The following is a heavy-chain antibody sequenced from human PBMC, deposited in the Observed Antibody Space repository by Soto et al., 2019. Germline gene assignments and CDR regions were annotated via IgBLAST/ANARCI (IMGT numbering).Heavy chain of an antibody. D-gene: IGHD5-12*01. CDR2: ISYDGSNK. V-gene: IGHV3-30*18. CDR1: GFTFSSYG. J-gene: IGHJ6*02. Sequence: PGGSLRLSCAASGFTFSSYGMHWVRQAPGKGLEWVAVISYDGSNKYYADSVKGRFTISRDNSKNTLYLQMNSLRAEDTAVYYCAKERGVATTYDGMDVWGQGTTVTVSS. CDR3: AKERGVATTYDGMDV.